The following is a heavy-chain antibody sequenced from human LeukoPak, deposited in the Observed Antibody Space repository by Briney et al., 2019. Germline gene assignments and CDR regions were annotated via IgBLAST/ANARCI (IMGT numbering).Heavy chain of an antibody. V-gene: IGHV4-39*01. CDR3: ASTGYSYAVNEIHAFDI. D-gene: IGHD5-18*01. CDR2: IYYSGST. J-gene: IGHJ3*02. Sequence: SETLSLTCTVSGGSISSSSYYWGWIRQPPGKGLEWIGSIYYSGSTYYDPSLKSRVTISVDTSKNQFSLKLSSVTAADTAVYYCASTGYSYAVNEIHAFDIWGQGTMVTVSS. CDR1: GGSISSSSYY.